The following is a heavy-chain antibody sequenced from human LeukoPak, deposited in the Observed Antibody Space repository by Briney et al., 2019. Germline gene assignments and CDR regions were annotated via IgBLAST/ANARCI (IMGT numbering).Heavy chain of an antibody. Sequence: SETLSLTCSVSGVSFEHYFWSWVRQPPGKGLEWVGYVYYSGSTDYSPSLKSPLTISADTSKIQFSLKLSSVTAADTAVYYCASHRRSHGSEYWGQGTLVTVSS. V-gene: IGHV4-59*01. CDR2: VYYSGST. CDR1: GVSFEHYF. J-gene: IGHJ4*02. D-gene: IGHD3-10*01. CDR3: ASHRRSHGSEY.